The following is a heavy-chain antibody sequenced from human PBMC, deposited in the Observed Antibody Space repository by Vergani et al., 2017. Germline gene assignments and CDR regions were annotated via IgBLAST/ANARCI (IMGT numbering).Heavy chain of an antibody. D-gene: IGHD2-21*01. CDR2: IYAGDSDV. Sequence: EVQLVQSGAEVKKPGESLKISCQGSGYSITNYWIAWVRQRPGKGLEWMGIIYAGDSDVRYSPSFQGQVTMSVDKSLSTAYLQWSSLKASDTARYYCTSNVPGGDGACLHFDHWGQGT. V-gene: IGHV5-51*03. CDR1: GYSITNYW. J-gene: IGHJ4*02. CDR3: TSNVPGGDGACLHFDH.